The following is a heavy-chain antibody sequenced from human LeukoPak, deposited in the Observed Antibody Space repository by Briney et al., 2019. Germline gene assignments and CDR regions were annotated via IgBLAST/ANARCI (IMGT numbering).Heavy chain of an antibody. D-gene: IGHD3-3*01. Sequence: GGSLRLSCAASGFTFSSYEMNWVRQAPGKGLEWVSSISSSSNYIYYADSVKGRVAISRDNAKNSLYLQMNSLRAEDTAVYYCARYYDFWSSYSSYYYMDVWGKGTTVTVSS. CDR3: ARYYDFWSSYSSYYYMDV. J-gene: IGHJ6*03. CDR1: GFTFSSYE. CDR2: ISSSSNYI. V-gene: IGHV3-21*01.